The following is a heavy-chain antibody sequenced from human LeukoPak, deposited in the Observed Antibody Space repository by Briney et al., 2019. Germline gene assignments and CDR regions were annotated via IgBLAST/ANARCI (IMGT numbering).Heavy chain of an antibody. D-gene: IGHD1-26*01. CDR2: IYYSGST. Sequence: SENLSLTCTVSGGSISSYYWSWIRQPPGKGLEWIGYIYYSGSTNYNPSLKSRVTISVDTSKNQFSLELSSVTAADTAVYYCARWEYAGSRFDPWGQGTLVTVSS. CDR1: GGSISSYY. J-gene: IGHJ5*02. CDR3: ARWEYAGSRFDP. V-gene: IGHV4-59*01.